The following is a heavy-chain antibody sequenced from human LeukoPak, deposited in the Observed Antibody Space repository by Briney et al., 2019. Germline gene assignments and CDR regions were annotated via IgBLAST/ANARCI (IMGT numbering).Heavy chain of an antibody. Sequence: PGGSLRLSCAASGFTFSSYAMSWVRQAPGKGLEWVSAISGSGGSTYYADSVKGRFTTSRDNSKNTLYLQMNSLRAEDTAVYYCAKDGLRYFDWLSPFDYWGQGTLVTVSS. CDR2: ISGSGGST. V-gene: IGHV3-23*01. CDR3: AKDGLRYFDWLSPFDY. J-gene: IGHJ4*02. CDR1: GFTFSSYA. D-gene: IGHD3-9*01.